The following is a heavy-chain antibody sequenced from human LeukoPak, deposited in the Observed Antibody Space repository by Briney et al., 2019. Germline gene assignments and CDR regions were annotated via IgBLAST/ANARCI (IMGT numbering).Heavy chain of an antibody. D-gene: IGHD3-10*01. CDR3: ARGGPGSLTPDY. Sequence: GGSVKVSCKASGGTFSSCAISWVRQAPGQGLEWMGRIIPILGIANYAQKFQGRVTITADKSTSTAYMELSSLRSEDTAVYYCARGGPGSLTPDYWGQGTLVTVSS. J-gene: IGHJ4*02. V-gene: IGHV1-69*04. CDR2: IIPILGIA. CDR1: GGTFSSCA.